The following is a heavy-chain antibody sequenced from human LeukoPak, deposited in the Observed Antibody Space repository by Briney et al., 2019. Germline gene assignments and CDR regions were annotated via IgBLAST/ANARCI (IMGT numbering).Heavy chain of an antibody. D-gene: IGHD6-6*01. Sequence: ASVKVSCKASGYTFTVYYMHWVRQAPGQGLEWMGWINPHSGGTNYAQKFQGRVTMTRDTSISIAYMELSRLKSDDTAVYYCARDRYYSSSSLDYWGQGTPVTVSS. V-gene: IGHV1-2*02. CDR2: INPHSGGT. CDR1: GYTFTVYY. J-gene: IGHJ4*02. CDR3: ARDRYYSSSSLDY.